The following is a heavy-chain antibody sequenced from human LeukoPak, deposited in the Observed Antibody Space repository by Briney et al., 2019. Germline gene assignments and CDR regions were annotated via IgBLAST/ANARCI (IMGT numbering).Heavy chain of an antibody. CDR1: GYTFTSYG. Sequence: ASVTVSCKASGYTFTSYGISWVRQAPGQGLQWMGWISAYDGNTNYAQKLQGRVTMTTDTSTSTAYMELRSLRSDDTAVYYCARGDTKIQLLHYYYYYGMDVWGQGTTVTVSS. V-gene: IGHV1-18*01. CDR2: ISAYDGNT. D-gene: IGHD2-15*01. J-gene: IGHJ6*02. CDR3: ARGDTKIQLLHYYYYYGMDV.